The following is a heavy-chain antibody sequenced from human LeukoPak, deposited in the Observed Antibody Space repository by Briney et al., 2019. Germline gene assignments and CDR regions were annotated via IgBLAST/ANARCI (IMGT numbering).Heavy chain of an antibody. Sequence: SQTLSLTCAISGDRVSTQNGAWNWVRLSPSGGLEWLGRTDYTSKWNNDYSVSLRGRITVNPDTSRNQFSLQFDSVTPEDTAVYYCARREWDSGAFDVWGQGTVVIVSS. J-gene: IGHJ3*01. CDR1: GDRVSTQNGA. CDR3: ARREWDSGAFDV. V-gene: IGHV6-1*01. D-gene: IGHD1-26*01. CDR2: TDYTSKWNN.